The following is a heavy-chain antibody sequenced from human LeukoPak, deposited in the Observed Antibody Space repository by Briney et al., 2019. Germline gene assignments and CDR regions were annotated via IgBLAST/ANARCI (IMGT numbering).Heavy chain of an antibody. V-gene: IGHV3-30-3*01. CDR3: ARDAALYCSATSCYLGVDS. D-gene: IGHD2-2*01. J-gene: IGHJ4*02. Sequence: GGSLRLSCAASGFTFSTYWLHWVRQAPGKGLEWVALISYGGSNKFYADSVKGRFTISRDNSKNTLYLQMNSLGAEDTAVYYCARDAALYCSATSCYLGVDSWGQGTLVSVSS. CDR2: ISYGGSNK. CDR1: GFTFSTYW.